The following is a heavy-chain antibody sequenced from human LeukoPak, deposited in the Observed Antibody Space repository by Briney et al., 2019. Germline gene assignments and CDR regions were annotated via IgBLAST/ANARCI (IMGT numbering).Heavy chain of an antibody. CDR3: ARDQEIHYYGSGIPAY. CDR2: INPNSGGT. Sequence: ASVKVSCKASGYTFTGYYMHWVRQAPGQGLEWMGWINPNSGGTNYAQKFQGRVTMTRDTSISTAYMELSRLRSDDTAVYYCARDQEIHYYGSGIPAYWGQGTLVTVSS. V-gene: IGHV1-2*02. D-gene: IGHD3-10*01. CDR1: GYTFTGYY. J-gene: IGHJ4*02.